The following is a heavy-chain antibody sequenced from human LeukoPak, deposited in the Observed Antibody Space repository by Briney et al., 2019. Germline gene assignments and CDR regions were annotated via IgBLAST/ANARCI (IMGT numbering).Heavy chain of an antibody. CDR1: GGSISSGDYY. D-gene: IGHD6-19*01. Sequence: PSQTLSLTCTVSGGSISSGDYYWGWIRQPPGKGLEWIGSIYYSGSTYYNPSLKSRVTVSVDTSKNQFSLKLSSVTAADTAVYYCARSVSSGWYYFDYWGQGTLVTVSS. J-gene: IGHJ4*02. CDR2: IYYSGST. V-gene: IGHV4-39*01. CDR3: ARSVSSGWYYFDY.